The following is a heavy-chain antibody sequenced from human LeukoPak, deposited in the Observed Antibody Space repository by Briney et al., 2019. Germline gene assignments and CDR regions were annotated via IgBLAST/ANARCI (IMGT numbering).Heavy chain of an antibody. D-gene: IGHD6-19*01. J-gene: IGHJ4*02. Sequence: PSETLSLTCTVSGGSISSYYWSWIRQPPGKGLEWIGYIYYSGSTNYNPSLRSRVTISVDTSKNQFSLKLSSVTAADTAVYYCARATAVAVLDYWGEGTPVTVSS. CDR3: ARATAVAVLDY. CDR2: IYYSGST. CDR1: GGSISSYY. V-gene: IGHV4-59*08.